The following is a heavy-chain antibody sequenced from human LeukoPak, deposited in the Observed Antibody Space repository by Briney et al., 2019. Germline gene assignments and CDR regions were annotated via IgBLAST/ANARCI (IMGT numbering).Heavy chain of an antibody. J-gene: IGHJ4*02. CDR3: AREPGSRGGYFDY. CDR2: IYYSGST. Sequence: SETLSLTCTVSGGSISSYYWSWIRQPPGKGLEWIGYIYYSGSTNYNPSLKSRVTISVDTSKNQFSLKLSSVTAADTAVYYCAREPGSRGGYFDYWGQGTLVTVSS. CDR1: GGSISSYY. V-gene: IGHV4-59*12. D-gene: IGHD1-26*01.